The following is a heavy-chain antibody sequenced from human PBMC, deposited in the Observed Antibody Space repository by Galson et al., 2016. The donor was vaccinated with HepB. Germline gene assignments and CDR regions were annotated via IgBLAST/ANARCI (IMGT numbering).Heavy chain of an antibody. CDR3: ARFGPGWGMFSSRRWFDP. J-gene: IGHJ5*02. V-gene: IGHV4-34*01. CDR2: INHGGTT. Sequence: ETLSLTCSVHGGTLSGYHWSWIRQPPGKGLECIGEINHGGTTNYIPSLKSRLTISVDTSKDQFSLKLTSVTAADTAVYYCARFGPGWGMFSSRRWFDPWGQGTLVTVSS. CDR1: GGTLSGYH. D-gene: IGHD2-8*02.